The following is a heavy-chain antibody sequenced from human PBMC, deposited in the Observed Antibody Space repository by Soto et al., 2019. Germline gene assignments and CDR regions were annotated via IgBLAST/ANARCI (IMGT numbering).Heavy chain of an antibody. V-gene: IGHV3-15*07. CDR2: IKSKTDGGTT. J-gene: IGHJ5*02. CDR1: GFTFSNAW. CDR3: TTDIHSSSSGLSYAPPPAQWDLNWFDP. Sequence: PGGSLRLSCAASGFTFSNAWMNWVRQAPGKGLEWVGRIKSKTDGGTTDYAAPVKGRFTISRDDSKNTLYLQMNSLKTEDTAVYYCTTDIHSSSSGLSYAPPPAQWDLNWFDPWGQGTLVTVSS. D-gene: IGHD6-6*01.